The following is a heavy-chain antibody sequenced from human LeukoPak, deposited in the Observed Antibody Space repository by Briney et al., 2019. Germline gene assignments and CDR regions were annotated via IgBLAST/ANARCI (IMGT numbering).Heavy chain of an antibody. V-gene: IGHV3-23*01. D-gene: IGHD6-13*01. CDR3: AKRGLYSSTWYGFDY. CDR2: ISGSGGST. J-gene: IGHJ4*02. CDR1: GFTFSSYA. Sequence: HPGGSLRLSCAASGFTFSSYAMSWVRQAPGKGLEWVSAISGSGGSTYYADSVKGRFTISRDNSKNTLYLQMNSLTVEDTAVYYCAKRGLYSSTWYGFDYWGQGTLVTVSS.